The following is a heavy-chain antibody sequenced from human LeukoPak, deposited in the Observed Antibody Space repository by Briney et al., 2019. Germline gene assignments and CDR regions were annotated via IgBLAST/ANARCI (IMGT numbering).Heavy chain of an antibody. Sequence: PGGSLSLSCAASGLTFSSFQMTWVRQAPGKGLEWVSYIGGGDSQIFYADSVKGRFTISRDNAKNSLYLQMSSLRSEDTAIYYCARWGHSDSSSFPTKFDCWGQGTLVTVSS. CDR1: GLTFSSFQ. V-gene: IGHV3-48*03. J-gene: IGHJ4*02. CDR2: IGGGDSQI. CDR3: ARWGHSDSSSFPTKFDC. D-gene: IGHD5-12*01.